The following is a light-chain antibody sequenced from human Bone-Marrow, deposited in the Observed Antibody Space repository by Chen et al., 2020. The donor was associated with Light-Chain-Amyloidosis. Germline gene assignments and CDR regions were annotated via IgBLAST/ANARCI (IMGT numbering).Light chain of an antibody. V-gene: IGLV2-23*02. Sequence: QSALTQPPSLSGSPGQSITISCPGTSSDIGRYNLVSWYQQHPGKAPQLLIYEVTQRPSGVSGRFSGSRSGNTASLTISGLRTDDEADYFCCSFAGTSTPLFGGGSKLTV. CDR2: EVT. CDR1: SSDIGRYNL. CDR3: CSFAGTSTPL. J-gene: IGLJ2*01.